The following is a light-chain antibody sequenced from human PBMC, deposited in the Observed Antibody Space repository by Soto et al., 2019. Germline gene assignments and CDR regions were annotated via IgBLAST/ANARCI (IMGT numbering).Light chain of an antibody. CDR1: SSDVGGYNL. CDR2: EGS. CDR3: SSYTSSSTLEWV. Sequence: QSALTQPASVSGSPGQSITISCTGSSSDVGGYNLVSWYQHHPGKAPKLIIYEGSQRPSGVSNRFFGSKSGNTASLTISGLQAEDEADYYCSSYTSSSTLEWVFGGGTKVTVL. V-gene: IGLV2-14*02. J-gene: IGLJ3*02.